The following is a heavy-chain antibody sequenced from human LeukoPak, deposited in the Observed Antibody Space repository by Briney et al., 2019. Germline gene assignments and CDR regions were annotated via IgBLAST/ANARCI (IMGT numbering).Heavy chain of an antibody. CDR1: GFTFSTDW. V-gene: IGHV3-74*01. J-gene: IGHJ6*02. CDR3: VKDLGSAITSALALDV. D-gene: IGHD2-15*01. CDR2: ISSDGSIT. Sequence: GGSLRLSCAASGFTFSTDWMHWVRQAPGKGLVWVSRISSDGSITSYADSVKGRFTISRDNAKDTLYLQMNSLRPDDSAVYYCVKDLGSAITSALALDVWGQGTTVTVSS.